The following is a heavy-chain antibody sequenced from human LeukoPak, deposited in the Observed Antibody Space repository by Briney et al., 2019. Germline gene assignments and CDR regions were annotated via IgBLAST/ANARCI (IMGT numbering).Heavy chain of an antibody. D-gene: IGHD2-2*01. CDR1: GGSISSYY. Sequence: SETLSLTCTVSGGSISSYYWSWIRQPPGKGLEWIGYIYYSGSTNYNPSLKSRVTISVDTSKNQFSLKLSSVTAAGTAVYYCAREGRYCSSTSCYAKGRGFDYWGQGTLVTVSS. V-gene: IGHV4-59*01. J-gene: IGHJ4*02. CDR3: AREGRYCSSTSCYAKGRGFDY. CDR2: IYYSGST.